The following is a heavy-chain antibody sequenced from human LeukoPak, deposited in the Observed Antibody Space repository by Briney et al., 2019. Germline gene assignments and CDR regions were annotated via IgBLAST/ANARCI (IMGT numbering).Heavy chain of an antibody. CDR2: ISAYNGNT. CDR1: GYTFTRYG. Sequence: ASVKVSCKASGYTFTRYGISWVRQAPGQGLEWMGWISAYNGNTNYAQKLQGRVTMTTDTSTSTAYMELRSLRSDDTAVYYCARTIQLERRSWFDPWGQGTLVTVSS. D-gene: IGHD1-1*01. J-gene: IGHJ5*02. CDR3: ARTIQLERRSWFDP. V-gene: IGHV1-18*01.